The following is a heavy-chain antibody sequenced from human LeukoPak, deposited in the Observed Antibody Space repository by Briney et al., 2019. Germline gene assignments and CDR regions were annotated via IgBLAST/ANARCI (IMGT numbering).Heavy chain of an antibody. V-gene: IGHV3-7*01. Sequence: PGGSLRLSCAASGFAFRSYLMSWVRQAPGKGLEWVGNINQGGSESHCVDSVKGRYTISRDNAKNSLFLQMNSLRAEDTAVYYCARDWHYYDSTTYYYYFDCWGQGTLVTVSS. CDR3: ARDWHYYDSTTYYYYFDC. CDR2: INQGGSES. J-gene: IGHJ4*02. CDR1: GFAFRSYL. D-gene: IGHD3-22*01.